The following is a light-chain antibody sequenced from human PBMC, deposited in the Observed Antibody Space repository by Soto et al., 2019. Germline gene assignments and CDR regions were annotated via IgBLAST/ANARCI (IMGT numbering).Light chain of an antibody. J-gene: IGKJ2*01. Sequence: DIVMTQSPDSLAVSLGERATINCKSSQSVLYSSNNKNYLAWYQHKPGQPPKLLIYWASTRESGVPDRFSGSGSGTDVTLTISSLQAEDVAVYYCQQYFSTPLNFGQGTKLEIK. V-gene: IGKV4-1*01. CDR1: QSVLYSSNNKNY. CDR3: QQYFSTPLN. CDR2: WAS.